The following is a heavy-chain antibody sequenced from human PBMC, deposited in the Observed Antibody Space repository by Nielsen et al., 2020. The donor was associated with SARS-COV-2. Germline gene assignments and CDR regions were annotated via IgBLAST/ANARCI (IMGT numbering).Heavy chain of an antibody. CDR2: MNPNSGNT. V-gene: IGHV1-8*01. D-gene: IGHD3-10*01. CDR3: AVGSSGSYRSYYYNYMDV. Sequence: ASVKVSCKASGYTFTSYDINWVRQATGQGLEWMGWMNPNSGNTGYAQKFQGRVTMTRNTSISTAYMELSSLRSEDTAVYYCAVGSSGSYRSYYYNYMDVWGKGTTVTVSS. J-gene: IGHJ6*03. CDR1: GYTFTSYD.